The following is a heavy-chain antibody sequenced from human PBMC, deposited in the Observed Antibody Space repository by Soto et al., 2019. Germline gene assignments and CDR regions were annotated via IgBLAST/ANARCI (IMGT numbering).Heavy chain of an antibody. Sequence: GASVKVSCKASGYTFRSYGISWVRQDTGQGLEGVGWISAYNGDTHYEPKFQDRITLTTETYTDTAYMELRSLRLDDTAVYYCARDGVYSSSSYYGMDVWGQGTTVTVSS. D-gene: IGHD6-6*01. CDR3: ARDGVYSSSSYYGMDV. V-gene: IGHV1-18*04. CDR1: GYTFRSYG. CDR2: ISAYNGDT. J-gene: IGHJ6*02.